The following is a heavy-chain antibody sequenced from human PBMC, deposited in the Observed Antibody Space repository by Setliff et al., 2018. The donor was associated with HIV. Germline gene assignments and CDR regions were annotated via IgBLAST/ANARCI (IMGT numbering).Heavy chain of an antibody. D-gene: IGHD2-15*01. CDR2: ISGTTNTI. Sequence: LSCTGSGFTFSDYNMNWVRQTPGKGLEWISYISGTTNTIYYADSVKGRFTISRDNSKNSLYLQMSSLRDEDTAVYYCARDFRIIVPDVFDIWGRGTMVTVSS. V-gene: IGHV3-48*02. J-gene: IGHJ3*02. CDR3: ARDFRIIVPDVFDI. CDR1: GFTFSDYN.